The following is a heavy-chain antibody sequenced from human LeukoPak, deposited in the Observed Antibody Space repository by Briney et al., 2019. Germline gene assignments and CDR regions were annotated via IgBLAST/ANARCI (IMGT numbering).Heavy chain of an antibody. V-gene: IGHV3-33*01. CDR1: GFTFSSYG. J-gene: IGHJ4*02. Sequence: GGSLRLSCAASGFTFSSYGMHWVRQAPGKGLEWVAVIWYDGSNKYYADSVKGRFTISRDNSKNTLYLQMNSLRAEDTAVYYCARRAVRGVAGYFDYWGQGTLVTVSS. CDR3: ARRAVRGVAGYFDY. D-gene: IGHD3-10*01. CDR2: IWYDGSNK.